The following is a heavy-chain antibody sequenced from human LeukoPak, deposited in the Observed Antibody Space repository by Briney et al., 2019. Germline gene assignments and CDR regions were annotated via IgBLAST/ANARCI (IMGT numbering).Heavy chain of an antibody. CDR1: GFTFSSYS. Sequence: GGSLRLSCAASGFTFSSYSMNWVRQAPGKGLEWVSSISSSSSYIYYADSVKGRFTISRDNAKNSLYLQMNSLRAEDTAVYYCAIVLSVVPAAMGPDYWGQGTLVTVSS. V-gene: IGHV3-21*01. CDR2: ISSSSSYI. CDR3: AIVLSVVPAAMGPDY. J-gene: IGHJ4*02. D-gene: IGHD2-2*01.